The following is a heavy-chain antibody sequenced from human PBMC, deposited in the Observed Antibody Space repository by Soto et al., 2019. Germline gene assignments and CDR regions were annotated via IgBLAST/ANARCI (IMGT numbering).Heavy chain of an antibody. CDR3: ARDVTSRIAVAMYNWFDP. CDR2: INAGNGNT. V-gene: IGHV1-3*01. J-gene: IGHJ5*02. D-gene: IGHD6-19*01. CDR1: GYTFTNFA. Sequence: ASVKVSCKASGYTFTNFAMHWVRQAPGQRLEWMGWINAGNGNTEYSQKFQGRVTITSDTSASTAYMELSSLRSEDTAVYYCARDVTSRIAVAMYNWFDPWGQGTLVTVSS.